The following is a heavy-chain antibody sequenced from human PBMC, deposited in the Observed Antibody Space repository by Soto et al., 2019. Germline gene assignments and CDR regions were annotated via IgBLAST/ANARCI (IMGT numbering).Heavy chain of an antibody. V-gene: IGHV3-23*01. CDR2: ISGSGGST. CDR3: AKGGGCSSTSCYGYYYYYMDV. D-gene: IGHD2-2*01. J-gene: IGHJ6*03. Sequence: EVQLLESGGGLVQPGGSLRLSCAASGFTFSSYAMSWVRQAPGKGLEWVSAISGSGGSTYYADSVKGRFTISRDNSKNTLYLQMNSPRAEDTAVYYCAKGGGCSSTSCYGYYYYYMDVWGKGTTVTVSS. CDR1: GFTFSSYA.